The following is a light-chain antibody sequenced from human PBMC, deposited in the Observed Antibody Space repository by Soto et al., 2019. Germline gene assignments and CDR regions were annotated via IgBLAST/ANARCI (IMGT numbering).Light chain of an antibody. Sequence: EIVVYQSPATLSVSKGERATLSCRASQSVSSNLAWYQQKPGQAPRLLIYGASTRATGIPARFSGSGSGTEFTLTISSLQSEDFAVYYCQQYNNWPWTFGQGTKVDI. CDR3: QQYNNWPWT. V-gene: IGKV3-15*01. CDR1: QSVSSN. CDR2: GAS. J-gene: IGKJ1*01.